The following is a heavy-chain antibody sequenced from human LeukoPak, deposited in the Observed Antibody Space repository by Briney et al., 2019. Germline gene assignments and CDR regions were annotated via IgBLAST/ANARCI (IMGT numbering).Heavy chain of an antibody. CDR1: GYTFTSYG. D-gene: IGHD3-3*02. CDR3: ASGDHFLPESGLDC. J-gene: IGHJ4*02. V-gene: IGHV1-18*01. CDR2: ISPYNGNI. Sequence: ASVKVSCKASGYTFTSYGINWVRQAPGQGLEWLGWISPYNGNIYYVQKVQGRVTMTTDTSTNTAYMELRSLRSDDTAVYFCASGDHFLPESGLDCWGQGTLVTVSS.